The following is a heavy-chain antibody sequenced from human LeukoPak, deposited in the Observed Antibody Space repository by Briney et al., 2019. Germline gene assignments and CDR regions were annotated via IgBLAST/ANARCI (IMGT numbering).Heavy chain of an antibody. Sequence: GASVKVSCKASGYTFTSYGISWVRQAPGQGLEWMGWISAYNGNTNYAQKLQGRVTMTTDTSTSTAYMELRSLRSDDTTVYYCARAPGLGYCSSTSCQGHFDYWGQGTLVTVSS. CDR1: GYTFTSYG. D-gene: IGHD2-2*01. J-gene: IGHJ4*02. CDR3: ARAPGLGYCSSTSCQGHFDY. V-gene: IGHV1-18*01. CDR2: ISAYNGNT.